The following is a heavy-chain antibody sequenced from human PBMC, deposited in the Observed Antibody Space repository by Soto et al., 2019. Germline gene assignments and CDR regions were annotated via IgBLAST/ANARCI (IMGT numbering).Heavy chain of an antibody. CDR2: IYYSGST. CDR1: GGSISSSSYY. D-gene: IGHD6-6*01. CDR3: AILGRGQLGDY. J-gene: IGHJ4*02. V-gene: IGHV4-39*01. Sequence: SETLSLTCTVSGGSISSSSYYWGWIRQPPGKGLEWIGSIYYSGSTYYNPSLKSRVTISVDTSKNQFSLKLSSVTAADTAVYYCAILGRGQLGDYWGQGTLVTVSS.